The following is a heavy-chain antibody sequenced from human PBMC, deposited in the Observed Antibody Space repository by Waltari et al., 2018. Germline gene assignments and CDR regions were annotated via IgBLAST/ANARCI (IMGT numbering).Heavy chain of an antibody. CDR3: AKEIGALGTPVFDY. D-gene: IGHD6-13*01. Sequence: EVQLLESGGGVAQPGGSLTLSCAASGFSFTAEAMSWVRQTPDRGLEWVSGINNGGVDKYYTDSVKGRFIVSRDNSRNTLYLQMSSLRAEDTAVYYCAKEIGALGTPVFDYWGQGTLVSVSS. V-gene: IGHV3-23*01. J-gene: IGHJ4*02. CDR1: GFSFTAEA. CDR2: INNGGVDK.